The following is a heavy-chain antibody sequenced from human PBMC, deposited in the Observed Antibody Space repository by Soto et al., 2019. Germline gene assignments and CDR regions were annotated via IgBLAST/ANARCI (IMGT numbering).Heavy chain of an antibody. CDR2: IYYSGST. V-gene: IGHV4-61*01. J-gene: IGHJ6*02. CDR1: GGSVSSGSYY. D-gene: IGHD1-26*01. CDR3: ARDEGGSYNYYYYYGMDV. Sequence: ETLSLTCTVSGGSVSSGSYYWSWIRQPPGKGLEWIGYIYYSGSTNYNPSLKSRVTISVDTSKNQFSLKLSSVTAADTAVYYCARDEGGSYNYYYYYGMDVWGQGTTVTVSS.